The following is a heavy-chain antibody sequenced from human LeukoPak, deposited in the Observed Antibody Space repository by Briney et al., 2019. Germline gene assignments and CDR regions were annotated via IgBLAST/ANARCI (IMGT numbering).Heavy chain of an antibody. D-gene: IGHD1-26*01. CDR2: ISASGTIT. J-gene: IGHJ6*03. CDR1: GFTFSICA. CDR3: AKLGGIDSPYYSYMDV. Sequence: GGSLRLSCAASGFTFSICAMNWVRQAPGKGLEWVSVISASGTITNYADSVKGRFTVSRDKSKNTLVLQMDSLRAEDTAVYYCAKLGGIDSPYYSYMDVWGKGTTVTVSS. V-gene: IGHV3-23*01.